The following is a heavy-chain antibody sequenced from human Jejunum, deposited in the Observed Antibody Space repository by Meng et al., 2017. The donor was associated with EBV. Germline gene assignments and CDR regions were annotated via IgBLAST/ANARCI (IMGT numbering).Heavy chain of an antibody. Sequence: QVQRKESGPGLVKPSEPLSLTCSVSGDSVTGYNYWTWIRQPPGKGLEWIGNLYYAGKAIYKPSLQSRVTISVDTSKNQISLKVTSVTAADTAIYYCARGRGYDYGDSWGQGTLVTVSS. J-gene: IGHJ5*02. V-gene: IGHV4-61*01. CDR2: LYYAGKA. D-gene: IGHD5-12*01. CDR1: GDSVTGYNY. CDR3: ARGRGYDYGDS.